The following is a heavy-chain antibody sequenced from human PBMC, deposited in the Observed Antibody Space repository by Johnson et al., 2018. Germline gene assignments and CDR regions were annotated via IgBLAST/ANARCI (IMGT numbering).Heavy chain of an antibody. CDR3: ARSDLVKFGSGSFKITAFDI. D-gene: IGHD3-10*01. CDR2: ITSSSTYM. Sequence: VQLQESGGGLVQPGGSLRVSCAASGFTFSSYTMNWVRQAPGKGLQWVSSITSSSTYMLHAAPVKGGFTISRTNAKNSLSLQMNSLRAEDTAVYYCARSDLVKFGSGSFKITAFDIWGQGTVVTVSS. V-gene: IGHV3-21*01. J-gene: IGHJ3*02. CDR1: GFTFSSYT.